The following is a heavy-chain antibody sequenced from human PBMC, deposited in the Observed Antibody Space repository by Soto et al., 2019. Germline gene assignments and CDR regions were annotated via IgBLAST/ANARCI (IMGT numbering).Heavy chain of an antibody. J-gene: IGHJ5*02. CDR1: GGSISSGGYS. V-gene: IGHV4-30-2*01. Sequence: PSETLSLTCAVSGGSISSGGYSWSWIRQPPGKGLEWIGYIYHSGSTYYNPSPKSRVTISVDRSKNQFSLKLSSVTAADTAVYYCARGDCSGGSCYGRRNWFDPWGQGTLVTVSS. CDR2: IYHSGST. D-gene: IGHD2-15*01. CDR3: ARGDCSGGSCYGRRNWFDP.